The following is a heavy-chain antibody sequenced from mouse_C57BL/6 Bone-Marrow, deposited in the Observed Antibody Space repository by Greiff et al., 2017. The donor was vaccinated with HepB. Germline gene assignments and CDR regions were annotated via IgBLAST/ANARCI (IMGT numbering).Heavy chain of an antibody. D-gene: IGHD1-1*01. V-gene: IGHV1-81*01. CDR1: GYTFTSYG. Sequence: QVQLQQSGAELARPGASVKLSCKASGYTFTSYGISWVKQSTGQGLEWIGEIYPRSGNTYYNEKFKGKATLTADKSSSTAYMELRSLTSEDSAVYFCARIRPITTVVARYFDVWGTGTTVTVSS. CDR2: IYPRSGNT. CDR3: ARIRPITTVVARYFDV. J-gene: IGHJ1*03.